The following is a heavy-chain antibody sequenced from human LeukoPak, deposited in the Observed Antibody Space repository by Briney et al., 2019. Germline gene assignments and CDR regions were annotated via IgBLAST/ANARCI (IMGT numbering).Heavy chain of an antibody. CDR2: IKQDGSEK. V-gene: IGHV3-7*01. Sequence: PGGSLRLSCAASGFTFSSHWMSWVRQAPGKGLEWVANIKQDGSEKYYVDSVKGRFTISRDNAKDSLYLQMNSLRAEDMAVYYCARGSSRPPNAFDIWGQGTMVTVSS. J-gene: IGHJ3*02. CDR1: GFTFSSHW. D-gene: IGHD6-6*01. CDR3: ARGSSRPPNAFDI.